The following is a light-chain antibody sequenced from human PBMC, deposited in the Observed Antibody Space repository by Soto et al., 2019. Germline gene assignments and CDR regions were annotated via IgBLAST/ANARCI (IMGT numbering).Light chain of an antibody. J-gene: IGKJ1*01. CDR3: QQSYTAPLT. Sequence: DIQMTQSPSSLSASVQDRVTITCRASQDINTYVNWYQQKPGKAPKLLIYVTSSLQSGVPSRFSGRGSGTDFTLTITSRQPEDSATYYCQQSYTAPLTFGEGTSVEIK. CDR1: QDINTY. V-gene: IGKV1-39*01. CDR2: VTS.